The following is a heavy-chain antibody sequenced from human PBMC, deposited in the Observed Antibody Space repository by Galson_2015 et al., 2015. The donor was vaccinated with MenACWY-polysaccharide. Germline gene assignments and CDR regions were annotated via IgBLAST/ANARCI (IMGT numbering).Heavy chain of an antibody. CDR1: GFTFNSYA. D-gene: IGHD3-22*01. CDR3: AKYTSSYDTSGYYWYFDL. V-gene: IGHV3-23*01. Sequence: SLRLSCAASGFTFNSYAMGWVRQAPGKGLEWVSSITDSGGSTYYADSVEGRFTISRDNSKNTLYLQMNSLRAEDTAVYYCAKYTSSYDTSGYYWYFDLWGRGTLVTVSS. J-gene: IGHJ2*01. CDR2: ITDSGGST.